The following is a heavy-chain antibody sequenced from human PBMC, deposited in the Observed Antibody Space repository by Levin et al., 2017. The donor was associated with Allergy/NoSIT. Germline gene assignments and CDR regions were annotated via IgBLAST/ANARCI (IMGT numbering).Heavy chain of an antibody. D-gene: IGHD2-15*01. Sequence: PAASVKVSCKASGYTFTAYYIHWVRQAPGQGLEWMGWTNPNSGGTLYAQNFEGRVTMTRDSSINTAYMDLRGLRYDDTAVYYCARSRQDIDRDLQHWGQGTPVSVSS. CDR2: TNPNSGGT. CDR3: ARSRQDIDRDLQH. J-gene: IGHJ1*01. CDR1: GYTFTAYY. V-gene: IGHV1-2*02.